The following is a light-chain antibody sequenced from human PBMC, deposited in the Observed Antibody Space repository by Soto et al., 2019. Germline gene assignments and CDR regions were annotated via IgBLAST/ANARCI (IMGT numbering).Light chain of an antibody. CDR1: SSNLGAGYD. Sequence: QSVLTQPPSVSGAPGQRVTISCTGNSSNLGAGYDVHWYQQLPGAAPKLVIFGNRNRPSGVPERFSGSKSGTSASLAITGLQAEDEADYYCGSWEASLGAGRVFGGGTQLTVL. CDR3: GSWEASLGAGRV. V-gene: IGLV1-40*01. CDR2: GNR. J-gene: IGLJ3*02.